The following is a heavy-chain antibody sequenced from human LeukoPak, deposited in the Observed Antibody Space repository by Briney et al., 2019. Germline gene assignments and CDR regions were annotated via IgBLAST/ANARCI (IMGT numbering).Heavy chain of an antibody. Sequence: PSETLSLTCTVSGVSLGSSCWTWIRQPPGKGLEWIGYICNSGNINYNPSLKSRVTISIDTSKNKISLKLSSVTAADTAVYYCARDPGTLLRGSRRGYDGNYYYMDVWGKGTTVTISS. CDR3: ARDPGTLLRGSRRGYDGNYYYMDV. D-gene: IGHD3-10*01. CDR1: GVSLGSSC. CDR2: ICNSGNI. V-gene: IGHV4-4*08. J-gene: IGHJ6*03.